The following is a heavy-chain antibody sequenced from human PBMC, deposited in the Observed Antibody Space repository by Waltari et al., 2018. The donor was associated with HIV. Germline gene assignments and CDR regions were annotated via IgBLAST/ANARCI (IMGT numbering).Heavy chain of an antibody. CDR2: ISGYGGTT. CDR1: GISFSSYA. V-gene: IGHV3-23*04. J-gene: IGHJ3*02. Sequence: EVQLVESGGGLVQPGGSLRVPCDASGISFSSYAMSGVRQGQGKGLEWVSCISGYGGTTFYADSVKGRVTISRDNSKNTLYLQMNSLRADDTAVYYCAKPQGGWGLLGDFDMGGQGTMVAVSS. D-gene: IGHD4-17*01. CDR3: AKPQGGWGLLGDFDM.